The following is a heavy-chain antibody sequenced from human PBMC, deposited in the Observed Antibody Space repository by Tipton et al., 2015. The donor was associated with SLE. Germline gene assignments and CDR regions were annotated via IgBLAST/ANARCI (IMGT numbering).Heavy chain of an antibody. CDR3: ARQGRDDAFDI. D-gene: IGHD5-24*01. CDR2: INDSGST. J-gene: IGHJ3*02. CDR1: GGPFSGYY. Sequence: TLSLTCAVYGGPFSGYYWSWVRQPPGKGLEWIGEINDSGSTNYNPSLKSRVTMSVDMSKSQFSLNLRSVTAADTAVYYCARQGRDDAFDIWGQGTMVTVSS. V-gene: IGHV4-34*01.